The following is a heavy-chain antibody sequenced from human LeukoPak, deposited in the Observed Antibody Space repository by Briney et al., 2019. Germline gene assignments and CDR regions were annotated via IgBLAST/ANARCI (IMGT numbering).Heavy chain of an antibody. D-gene: IGHD6-19*01. CDR1: GYTFTSYY. V-gene: IGHV1-46*01. J-gene: IGHJ4*02. CDR3: ARVPYSSAWYEWSTGAHPYFDH. CDR2: INPSGGST. Sequence: ASVKVSCKASGYTFTSYYMHWVRQAPGQGLEWMGIINPSGGSTSYAQKFQGRVTMTRDTSMSTVYMELSSLRSEDTAVYYCARVPYSSAWYEWSTGAHPYFDHWGQGTLVTVSS.